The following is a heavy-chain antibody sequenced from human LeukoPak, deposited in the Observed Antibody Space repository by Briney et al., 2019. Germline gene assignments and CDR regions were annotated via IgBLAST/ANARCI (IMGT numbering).Heavy chain of an antibody. CDR1: GFTFSSYA. CDR2: ISGSGGST. V-gene: IGHV3-23*01. Sequence: GGSLRLSCAASGFTFSSYAMSWVRQAPGKGLEWVSAISGSGGSTYYADSVKGRFTISRDNSKNTLYLQMNSLRAEDTAVYYCAKVPLSSSGWDREYYFDYWGQGTLVTVSS. CDR3: AKVPLSSSGWDREYYFDY. J-gene: IGHJ4*02. D-gene: IGHD6-19*01.